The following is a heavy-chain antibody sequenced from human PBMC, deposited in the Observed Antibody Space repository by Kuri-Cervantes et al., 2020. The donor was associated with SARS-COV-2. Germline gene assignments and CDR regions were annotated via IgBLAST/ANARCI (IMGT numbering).Heavy chain of an antibody. D-gene: IGHD1-1*01. CDR3: ARGYVQSGVDAFDI. CDR1: GFPFSSYY. CDR2: IGTAGDT. V-gene: IGHV3-13*04. Sequence: GESLTLTCAASGFPFSSYYMHWVRQATGKGLEWVAVIGTAGDTYYQGSVKGRFTISRDKTKNSLYLQLNDLSAGDTAVYYCARGYVQSGVDAFDIWGQGTMVTVSS. J-gene: IGHJ3*02.